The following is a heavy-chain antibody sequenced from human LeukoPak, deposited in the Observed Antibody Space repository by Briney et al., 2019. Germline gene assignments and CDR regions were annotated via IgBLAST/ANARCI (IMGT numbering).Heavy chain of an antibody. Sequence: GGSLRLSCTASGFTFSSYGMSWVRQAPGKGLEWVSSISGSGGSTYYADSVKGRFTISRDNSKNTLYLQMNSLRVEDTAVYYCAKEFQYTSSWYDYASDWFDPWGQGTLVTVSS. CDR1: GFTFSSYG. CDR3: AKEFQYTSSWYDYASDWFDP. J-gene: IGHJ5*02. V-gene: IGHV3-23*01. D-gene: IGHD6-13*01. CDR2: ISGSGGST.